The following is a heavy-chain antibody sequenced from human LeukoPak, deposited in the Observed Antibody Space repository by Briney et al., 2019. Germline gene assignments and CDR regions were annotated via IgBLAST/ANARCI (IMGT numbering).Heavy chain of an antibody. CDR2: IYYSGST. Sequence: SETLSLTCTVSGGSISSYYWSWIRQPPGKGLEWIGYIYYSGSTNYNPSLKSRVTISVDTSKNQFSLKLSSVTAADTAVYYCARRGTLNYYDSSGYTTHPFDYWGQGTLVTVSS. J-gene: IGHJ4*02. D-gene: IGHD3-22*01. CDR1: GGSISSYY. CDR3: ARRGTLNYYDSSGYTTHPFDY. V-gene: IGHV4-59*01.